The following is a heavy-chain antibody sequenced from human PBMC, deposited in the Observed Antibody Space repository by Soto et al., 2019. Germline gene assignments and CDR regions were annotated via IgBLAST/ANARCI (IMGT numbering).Heavy chain of an antibody. Sequence: EVQLVESGGGLVQPGRSLRLSCAASGFMFDDYAMHWVRQAPGKGLEWVSGISWNSGSIGYADSVKGRLTISRDNAKNSLYLQVNSLGAEDTFLYYCAKDIREGLSGEFRGSDYWGQGTLVTVSS. CDR3: AKDIREGLSGEFRGSDY. D-gene: IGHD3-10*02. V-gene: IGHV3-9*01. CDR1: GFMFDDYA. CDR2: ISWNSGSI. J-gene: IGHJ4*02.